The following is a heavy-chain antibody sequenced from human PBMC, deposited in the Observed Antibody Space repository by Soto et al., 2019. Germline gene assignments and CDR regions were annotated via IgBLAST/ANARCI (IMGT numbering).Heavy chain of an antibody. CDR2: ISAAGDP. J-gene: IGHJ6*02. Sequence: EVQLVESGGGLLQPGGSLRLSWEASGFTFRNYDMHWVRQGTGKGLEWVSGISAAGDPDYADSVEGRFTISRENAQNSFFLQMNSLRVGDTAVYYCARTDRDFYGLDVWGQGTTVIVSS. CDR3: ARTDRDFYGLDV. V-gene: IGHV3-13*05. CDR1: GFTFRNYD.